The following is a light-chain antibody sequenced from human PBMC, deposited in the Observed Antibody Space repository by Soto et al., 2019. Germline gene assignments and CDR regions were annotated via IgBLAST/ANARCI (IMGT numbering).Light chain of an antibody. CDR3: QQCGSPPT. Sequence: EIVLTQSPGTLSLSPGERATLSCRASQSVSSSYLAWYQQKPGQAPRLLIYGASSSATGIPDRFSGSGSGTDFTLTISRLEPEDFAVYYCQQCGSPPTLGGGTKVQIK. CDR1: QSVSSSY. CDR2: GAS. J-gene: IGKJ4*01. V-gene: IGKV3-20*01.